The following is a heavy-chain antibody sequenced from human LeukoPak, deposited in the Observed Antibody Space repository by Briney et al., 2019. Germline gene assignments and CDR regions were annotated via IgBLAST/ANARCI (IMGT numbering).Heavy chain of an antibody. CDR1: GFTFSSYA. CDR2: ISGSGGST. Sequence: PGGSLRLSCAASGFTFSSYAMSWVRQAPGKGLEWVSAISGSGGSTYYADSVKGRFTISRDNSKNTLYLQMNSLRAEDTAVYYCAKDLGVSAYSGYDPEVYWGQGTLVTVSS. D-gene: IGHD5-12*01. J-gene: IGHJ4*02. CDR3: AKDLGVSAYSGYDPEVY. V-gene: IGHV3-23*01.